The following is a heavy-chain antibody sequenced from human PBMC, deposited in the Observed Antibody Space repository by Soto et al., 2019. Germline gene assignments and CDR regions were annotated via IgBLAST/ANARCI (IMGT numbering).Heavy chain of an antibody. Sequence: DVQLVESGGGLVQPGRSLRLSCAASGFTFDDYAMHWVRQAPGKGLEWVSGISRNSGSIDYADSVKGRFTISRDNAKNSLHLQMNSLRAEDTALYYCAKHYYGSGDYYYGMDVWGQGTTVTVSS. J-gene: IGHJ6*02. CDR1: GFTFDDYA. V-gene: IGHV3-9*01. CDR2: ISRNSGSI. D-gene: IGHD3-10*01. CDR3: AKHYYGSGDYYYGMDV.